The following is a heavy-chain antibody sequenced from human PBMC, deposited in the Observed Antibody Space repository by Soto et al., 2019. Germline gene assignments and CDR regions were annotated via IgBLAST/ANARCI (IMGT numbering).Heavy chain of an antibody. CDR1: GYTFTSYD. CDR3: GSTYYNPSLKSRVTISVDTSKNQFSLKLSSVTAADTAVYYCARVCGGYYDFWSGYYRDYYYYYMDV. Sequence: GASVKVSCKASGYTFTSYDINWVRQATGQGLEWMGWMNPNSGNTGYAQKFQGRVTMTRNTSISTAYMELSSLRSEDTAVYYSGSTYYNPSLKSRVTISVDTSKNQFSLKLSSVTAADTAVYYCARVCGGYYDFWSGYYRDYYYYYMDVWGKGTTVTVSS. V-gene: IGHV1-8*01. J-gene: IGHJ6*03. D-gene: IGHD2-21*02. CDR2: MNPNSGNT.